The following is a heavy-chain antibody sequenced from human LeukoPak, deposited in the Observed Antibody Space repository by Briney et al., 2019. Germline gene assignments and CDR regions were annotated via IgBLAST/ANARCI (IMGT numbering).Heavy chain of an antibody. D-gene: IGHD4-17*01. CDR3: ATGTTVTTWGAFDI. Sequence: ASVKVSCKVSGYTLTELSMHWVRQAPGKGLEWMGGFDPEDGETIYAQKFQGRVTMTEDTSTDTAYMELSSLRSEDTAVYYCATGTTVTTWGAFDIWGHGTMVTVSS. J-gene: IGHJ3*02. CDR2: FDPEDGET. CDR1: GYTLTELS. V-gene: IGHV1-24*01.